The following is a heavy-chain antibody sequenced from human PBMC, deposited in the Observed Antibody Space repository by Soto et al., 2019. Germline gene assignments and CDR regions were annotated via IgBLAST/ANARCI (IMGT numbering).Heavy chain of an antibody. CDR3: ARDVCSGGSCYYDNWFDP. Sequence: QVQLVQSGAEVKKPGASVKVSCKASGYTFTSYGISWVRQAPGQGLEWMGWISAYNGNTNYAQKLQGRVTMTTDTATSTAYLELRSRTSDDTAVYYCARDVCSGGSCYYDNWFDPCGQGTLVTVSS. D-gene: IGHD2-15*01. CDR2: ISAYNGNT. V-gene: IGHV1-18*04. J-gene: IGHJ5*02. CDR1: GYTFTSYG.